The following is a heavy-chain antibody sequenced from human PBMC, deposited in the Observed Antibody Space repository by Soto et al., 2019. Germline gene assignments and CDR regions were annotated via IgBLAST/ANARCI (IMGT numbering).Heavy chain of an antibody. J-gene: IGHJ4*02. CDR2: ISAYNGNT. Sequence: ASVKVSCKASGYTFTSYGISWVRQAPGQGLEWMGWISAYNGNTNYAQKLQGRVTMTTDTSTSTAYMELRSLRSDDTAVYYCARDLWSSIPDDGDYVLDDGLFDYWGQGTLVTVSS. CDR3: ARDLWSSIPDDGDYVLDDGLFDY. D-gene: IGHD4-17*01. CDR1: GYTFTSYG. V-gene: IGHV1-18*01.